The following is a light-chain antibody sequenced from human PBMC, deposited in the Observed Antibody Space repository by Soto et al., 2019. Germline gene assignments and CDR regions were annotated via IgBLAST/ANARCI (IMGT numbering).Light chain of an antibody. V-gene: IGLV2-14*01. J-gene: IGLJ1*01. Sequence: QSALTQPASVSGSPGQSITLSCTGTSSDVGAYNYVSWYQQHPGKAPKLMIFDVNNRPSGVSNRFSGSKSGNTASLTISGLQAEDEGDYYCCSYRSSSTYVFGTGTKVTVL. CDR2: DVN. CDR3: CSYRSSSTYV. CDR1: SSDVGAYNY.